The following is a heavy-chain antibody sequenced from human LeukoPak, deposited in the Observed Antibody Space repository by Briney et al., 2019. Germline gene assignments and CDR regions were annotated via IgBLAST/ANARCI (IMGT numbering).Heavy chain of an antibody. J-gene: IGHJ4*02. Sequence: GGSLRLSCAASGFTFSSYAMCWVRQAPGKGLEWVSAISGSGGSTYYADSVKGRFTISRDNSKNTLYLQMNSLRAEDTAVYYCAKPADYYGSGSFHFDYWGQGTLVTVSS. D-gene: IGHD3-10*01. V-gene: IGHV3-23*01. CDR1: GFTFSSYA. CDR3: AKPADYYGSGSFHFDY. CDR2: ISGSGGST.